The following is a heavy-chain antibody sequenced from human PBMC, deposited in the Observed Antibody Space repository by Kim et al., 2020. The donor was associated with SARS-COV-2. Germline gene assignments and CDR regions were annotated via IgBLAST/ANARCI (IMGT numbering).Heavy chain of an antibody. D-gene: IGHD5-18*01. CDR3: AKALYGYYDYYYGMDV. J-gene: IGHJ6*02. CDR2: ISYDGRNK. V-gene: IGHV3-30*18. CDR1: GFTFSSYG. Sequence: EGSLRLSCAASGFTFSSYGLHLVRPSPGPVLECLAFISYDGRNKYYADSVKGRFTISRDNSKNTLYLQMNSLRAEDTAVYYCAKALYGYYDYYYGMDVWGQGTTVTVSS.